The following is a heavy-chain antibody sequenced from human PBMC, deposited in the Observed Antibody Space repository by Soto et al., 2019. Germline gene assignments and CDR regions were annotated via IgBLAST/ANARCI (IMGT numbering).Heavy chain of an antibody. CDR3: ARGDYGTGGYPFPYFDY. J-gene: IGHJ4*02. CDR2: INPDSGAT. Sequence: HEHLVQSGAEVKRPGASLKVSCKASGYSFTGYYIHWVRQAPGQGLEWMGWINPDSGATNYAQNFQGRVTLTRDTSISTAYMDLTSLTSDDTAVYYCARGDYGTGGYPFPYFDYWGQGTLVIVSS. D-gene: IGHD2-8*02. V-gene: IGHV1-2*02. CDR1: GYSFTGYY.